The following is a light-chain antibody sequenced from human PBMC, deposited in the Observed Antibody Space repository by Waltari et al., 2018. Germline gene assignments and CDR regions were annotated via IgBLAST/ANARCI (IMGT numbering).Light chain of an antibody. CDR3: QSYDISLSSTV. V-gene: IGLV1-40*01. Sequence: QSVLTQPPPVYGAPRQRITIPCTGSSANIGAPLAGFPVHWYQQPPGTAPKLLMDGNRVRPSGIPDRVSGSKSGTSASLASTGLQADDEADYYCQSYDISLSSTVFGAGTRVTVL. J-gene: IGLJ1*01. CDR1: SANIGAPLAGFP. CDR2: GNR.